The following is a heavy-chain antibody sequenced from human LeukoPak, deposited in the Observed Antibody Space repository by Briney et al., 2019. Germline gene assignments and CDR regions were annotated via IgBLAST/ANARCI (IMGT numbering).Heavy chain of an antibody. CDR2: INHSGST. Sequence: PSETLSLTCAVYGGSFSGYYWSWIRQPPGKGLEWIGEINHSGSTNCNPSLKSRVTISVDTSKNQFSLKLSSVTAADTAVYYCATRDGYKTYYFDYWGQGTLVTVSS. D-gene: IGHD5-12*01. CDR3: ATRDGYKTYYFDY. V-gene: IGHV4-34*01. J-gene: IGHJ4*02. CDR1: GGSFSGYY.